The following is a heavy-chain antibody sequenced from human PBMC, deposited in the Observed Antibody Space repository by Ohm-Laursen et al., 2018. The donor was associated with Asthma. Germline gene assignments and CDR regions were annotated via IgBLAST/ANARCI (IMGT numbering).Heavy chain of an antibody. J-gene: IGHJ5*02. CDR1: GFTFSSYG. Sequence: SLRLSCTASGFTFSSYGMHWVRQAPGKGLEWVAVISYDASNRFYADSVRGRFTISRDDSKSTVYLQMDSLRAEDTAVYYCAKDVGYCTNGVCLYNWFDPWGQGTQVTVSS. D-gene: IGHD2-8*01. CDR2: ISYDASNR. V-gene: IGHV3-30*18. CDR3: AKDVGYCTNGVCLYNWFDP.